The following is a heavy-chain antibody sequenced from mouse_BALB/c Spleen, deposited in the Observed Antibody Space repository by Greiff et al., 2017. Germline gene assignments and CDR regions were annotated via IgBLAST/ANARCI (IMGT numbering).Heavy chain of an antibody. J-gene: IGHJ1*01. CDR3: VRDQEIYGVYWYFDV. Sequence: EVQLVETGGGLVQPKGSLKLSCAASGFTFNTNAMNWVRQAPGKGLEWVARIRSKSNNYATYYADSVKDRFTISRDDSQSMLYLQMNNLKTEDTAMYYCVRDQEIYGVYWYFDVWGAGTTVTVSS. CDR1: GFTFNTNA. V-gene: IGHV10S3*01. CDR2: IRSKSNNYAT. D-gene: IGHD1-2*01.